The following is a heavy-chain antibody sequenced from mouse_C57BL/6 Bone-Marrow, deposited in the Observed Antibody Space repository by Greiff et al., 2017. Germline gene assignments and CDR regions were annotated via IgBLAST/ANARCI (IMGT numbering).Heavy chain of an antibody. CDR2: IRNKANGYTT. V-gene: IGHV7-4*01. D-gene: IGHD1-1*01. Sequence: EVQVVDSGGGLVQPGASLRLSCAASGFTFTDYYMSWVRQPPGKAPEWLAVIRNKANGYTTEYTASVKGRFTISRDNSQNILYLQMNTLRAEDSATYYCVKVHYYGSSYFDYWGQGTTLTVSS. CDR3: VKVHYYGSSYFDY. J-gene: IGHJ2*01. CDR1: GFTFTDYY.